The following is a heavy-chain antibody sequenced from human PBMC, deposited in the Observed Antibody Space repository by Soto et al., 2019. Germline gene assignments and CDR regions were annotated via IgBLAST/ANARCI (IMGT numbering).Heavy chain of an antibody. V-gene: IGHV4-59*01. J-gene: IGHJ4*02. CDR3: AREGGGYDFYFDY. D-gene: IGHD5-12*01. CDR2: IYYSGST. CDR1: GGSISSYY. Sequence: QVQLQESGPGLVKPSETLSLTCTVSGGSISSYYWSWIRQPPGKGLEWIGYIYYSGSTNYNPSLKSRVTISVDTSKNQFSLKLSSVTAADTAVYYCAREGGGYDFYFDYWGQGTLVTVSS.